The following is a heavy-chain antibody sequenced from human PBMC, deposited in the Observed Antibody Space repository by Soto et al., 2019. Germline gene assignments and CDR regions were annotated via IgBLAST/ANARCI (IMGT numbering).Heavy chain of an antibody. CDR3: ARARGLRGSGYYGMDV. D-gene: IGHD3-10*01. V-gene: IGHV1-2*02. CDR2: INPNSGGT. J-gene: IGHJ6*02. CDR1: GYTFTGYY. Sequence: QVQLVQSGAEVKKPGASVKVSCKASGYTFTGYYMHWVRQAPGQGLEWMGWINPNSGGTNYAQKFQGRVTITRDTSISTAYMELSRLRSADTAVYYCARARGLRGSGYYGMDVWGQGTTVTVSS.